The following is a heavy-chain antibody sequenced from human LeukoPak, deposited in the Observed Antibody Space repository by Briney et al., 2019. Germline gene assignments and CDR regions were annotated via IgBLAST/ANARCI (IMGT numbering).Heavy chain of an antibody. CDR1: GGTFSSYA. CDR2: IIPIFGTA. V-gene: IGHV1-69*13. CDR3: ARGSGSYYACDI. Sequence: GASAKVSCKASGGTFSSYAISWVRQAPGQGLEWMGGIIPIFGTANYAQKFQGRVTITADESTSTAYMELSSLRSEDTAVYYCARGSGSYYACDIWGQGTMVTVSS. D-gene: IGHD1-26*01. J-gene: IGHJ3*02.